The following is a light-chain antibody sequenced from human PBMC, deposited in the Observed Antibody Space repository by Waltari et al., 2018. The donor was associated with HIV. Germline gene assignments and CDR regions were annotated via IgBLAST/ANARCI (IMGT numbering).Light chain of an antibody. V-gene: IGLV2-14*03. CDR1: GAEIGAYNY. CDR2: DVT. Sequence: QSALTQPASVSGSPGQSITISCAGPGAEIGAYNYVAWYQNLPASVPKLIIYDVTSRPSGISDRFSASKSGNAASLTISGLQAEDEGDYYCSSYTTFNTVIFGGGTKLTVL. CDR3: SSYTTFNTVI. J-gene: IGLJ2*01.